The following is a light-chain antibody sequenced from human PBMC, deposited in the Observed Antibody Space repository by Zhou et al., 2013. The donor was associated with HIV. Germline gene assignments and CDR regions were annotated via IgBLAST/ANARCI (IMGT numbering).Light chain of an antibody. CDR2: KAS. CDR3: QHFATSSVT. Sequence: DIQMTQFPSTLPASVGDRVTITCRASQNINYWLAWYQQKPGKAPKLLIYKASTLEGGVPSRFGGSGSGTEFTLTISSLQPDDYGTYYCQHFATSSVTFGQGTKVELK. V-gene: IGKV1-5*03. CDR1: QNINYW. J-gene: IGKJ1*01.